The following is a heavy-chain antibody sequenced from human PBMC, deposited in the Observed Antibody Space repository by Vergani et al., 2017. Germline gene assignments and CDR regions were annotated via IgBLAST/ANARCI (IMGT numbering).Heavy chain of an antibody. CDR3: SRGRGYSFGYSDY. CDR1: GFTFTNYG. V-gene: IGHV3-49*04. Sequence: VQLVESGGGVVQPGGSLRLSCAASGFTFTNYGMHWVRQAPWKGLEWVAFIRNKAYGGTTEYAASVKGRFTISRDDSKRLAYLQLSGLKTEDTAVYFCSRGRGYSFGYSDYWGQGTLVTVSS. D-gene: IGHD5-18*01. CDR2: IRNKAYGGTT. J-gene: IGHJ4*02.